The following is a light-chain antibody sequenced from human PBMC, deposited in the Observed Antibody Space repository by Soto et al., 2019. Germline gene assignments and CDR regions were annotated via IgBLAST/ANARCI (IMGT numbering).Light chain of an antibody. CDR3: KQYNNYWT. J-gene: IGKJ1*01. V-gene: IGKV1-17*01. Sequence: QMTQSPSSLSSSLGDRVTITCRASQGIRNDLGWYQQKPGKAPKLLIYAASSLQSGVQSRFSGSGSGTEFTLTISSLQPDDFATYYCKQYNNYWTCGQGTKVDIK. CDR2: AAS. CDR1: QGIRND.